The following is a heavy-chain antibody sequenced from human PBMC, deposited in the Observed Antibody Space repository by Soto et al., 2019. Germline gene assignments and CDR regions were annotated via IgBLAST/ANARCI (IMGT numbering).Heavy chain of an antibody. V-gene: IGHV3-23*01. J-gene: IGHJ2*01. CDR2: ISGSGISA. CDR3: AKDPVGPDWYFDL. Sequence: DVQLLESGGGLVQPGGSLRLSCAASGFTFRSYAMSWVRQAPGKGLEWVSGISGSGISAHYADSVKGRFTVSRDNSENTLYLQMNSLRAEDTAVYNGAKDPVGPDWYFDLWGRGTLVTVSS. CDR1: GFTFRSYA.